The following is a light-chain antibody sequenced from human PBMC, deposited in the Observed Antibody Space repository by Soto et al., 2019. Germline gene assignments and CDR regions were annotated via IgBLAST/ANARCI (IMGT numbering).Light chain of an antibody. V-gene: IGLV2-23*02. Sequence: QSVLTQPASVSGSPGQSITISCTGTSSDVGGYNLVSWYQQYPGEAPKLIFYEVSKRPSGLSSRFSGSKSGNTASLTISGLQADDEADYYCQSYDISLHNYVFGTGTKVTVL. CDR1: SSDVGGYNL. CDR2: EVS. CDR3: QSYDISLHNYV. J-gene: IGLJ1*01.